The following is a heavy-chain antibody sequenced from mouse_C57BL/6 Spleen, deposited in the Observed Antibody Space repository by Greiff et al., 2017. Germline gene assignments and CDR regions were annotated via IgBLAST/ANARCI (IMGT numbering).Heavy chain of an antibody. D-gene: IGHD3-2*02. CDR1: GYSITSGYY. J-gene: IGHJ2*01. CDR3: ARALDSSGSLFDY. Sequence: EVQLQQSGPGLVKPSQSLSLTCSVTGYSITSGYYWNWIRQFPGNKLEWMGYISYDGSNNYNPSLKNRISITRDTSKNQFFLKLNSVTTEDTATYYCARALDSSGSLFDYWGQGTTLTVSS. V-gene: IGHV3-6*01. CDR2: ISYDGSN.